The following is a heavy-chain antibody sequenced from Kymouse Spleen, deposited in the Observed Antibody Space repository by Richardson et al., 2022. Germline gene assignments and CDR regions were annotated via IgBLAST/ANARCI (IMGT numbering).Heavy chain of an antibody. D-gene: IGHD3-10*01. V-gene: IGHV4-34*01. CDR1: GGSFSGYY. Sequence: QVQLQQWGAGLLKPSETLSLTCAVYGGSFSGYYWSWIRQPPGKGLEWIGEINHSGSTNYNPSLKSRVTISVDTSKNQFSLKLSSVTAADTAVYYCARGGGITMVRGVHGMDVWGQGTTVTVSS. CDR3: ARGGGITMVRGVHGMDV. J-gene: IGHJ6*02. CDR2: INHSGST.